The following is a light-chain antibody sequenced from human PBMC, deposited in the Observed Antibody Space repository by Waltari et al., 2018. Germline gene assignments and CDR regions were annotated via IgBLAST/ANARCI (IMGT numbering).Light chain of an antibody. J-gene: IGLJ2*01. Sequence: SYELTQAPSVTVSPGQTARIACSGDALAAQDAYWYQQRPGRAPVAVIYKDTKRPSGIPERFSGSSSGTTVTLTISGVQAEDESDYYCQSADSTGSDVIFGGGTKLTVL. V-gene: IGLV3-25*03. CDR2: KDT. CDR1: ALAAQD. CDR3: QSADSTGSDVI.